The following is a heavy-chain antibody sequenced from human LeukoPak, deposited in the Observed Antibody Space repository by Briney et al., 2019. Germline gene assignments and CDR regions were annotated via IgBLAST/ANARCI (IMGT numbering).Heavy chain of an antibody. V-gene: IGHV4-61*02. CDR3: ARGVGHPLYDILTGYYNGGQAFDI. D-gene: IGHD3-9*01. CDR2: IYTSGST. J-gene: IGHJ3*02. CDR1: GGSISSGSYY. Sequence: PSETLSLTCTVSGGSISSGSYYWSWIRQPAGKGLEWIGRIYTSGSTNYNPSLKSRVTISVDTSKNQFSLKLSSVTAADTAVYYCARGVGHPLYDILTGYYNGGQAFDIWGQGTMVTVSS.